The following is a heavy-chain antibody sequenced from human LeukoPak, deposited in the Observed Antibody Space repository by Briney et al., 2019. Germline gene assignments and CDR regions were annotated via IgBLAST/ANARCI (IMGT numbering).Heavy chain of an antibody. CDR2: ISYSGST. CDR3: VRHLSAGRPAFDI. D-gene: IGHD2-15*01. J-gene: IGHJ3*02. CDR1: GGSINSYY. V-gene: IGHV4-59*08. Sequence: SETLSLTCTVSGGSINSYYWSWIRQPPGKGLEWIGYISYSGSTNSNPSLKSRVTISVDTSNNKFSLKLTSLTAADTAVYYCVRHLSAGRPAFDIWGQGTMVTVSS.